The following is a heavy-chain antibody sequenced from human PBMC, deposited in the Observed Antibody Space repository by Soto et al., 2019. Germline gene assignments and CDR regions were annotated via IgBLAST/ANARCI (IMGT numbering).Heavy chain of an antibody. J-gene: IGHJ6*03. Sequence: QVQLQQWGAGLLKPSEPLSLTCAVYGGSFSGYYWSWMRQPPGKGLEWIGEINHSGSTNYNPSLKSRVTISVDTSKNQFSLKLSSVTAADTAVYYCARGIRTYYYGSGSYRYYYIDVWGKGTTVTVSS. CDR2: INHSGST. CDR1: GGSFSGYY. V-gene: IGHV4-34*01. CDR3: ARGIRTYYYGSGSYRYYYIDV. D-gene: IGHD3-10*01.